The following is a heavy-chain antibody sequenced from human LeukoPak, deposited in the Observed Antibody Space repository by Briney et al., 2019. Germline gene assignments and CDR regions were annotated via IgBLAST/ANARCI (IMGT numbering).Heavy chain of an antibody. D-gene: IGHD2-2*02. V-gene: IGHV3-33*01. CDR1: GFTFRNYG. CDR2: IWYDGSKN. Sequence: PGRSLRLSCAASGFTFRNYGMHWVRQAPGEGLEWVAIIWYDGSKNYYADSVKGRFIISRDNFNNTLYLQMNSLRAEDTALYYCARAPYTTGRSFYFDSWGQGTLVTVSS. CDR3: ARAPYTTGRSFYFDS. J-gene: IGHJ4*02.